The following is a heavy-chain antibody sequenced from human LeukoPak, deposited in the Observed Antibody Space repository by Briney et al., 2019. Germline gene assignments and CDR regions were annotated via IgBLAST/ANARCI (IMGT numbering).Heavy chain of an antibody. D-gene: IGHD3-22*01. CDR3: ARDLDDSSGYKDY. CDR2: INPNSGGT. Sequence: GASVKVSCKASGYTFTCYYMHWVRQAPGQGLEWMGWINPNSGGTNYAQKFQGRVTMTRDTSISTAYMELSRLRSDDTAVYYCARDLDDSSGYKDYWGQGTLVTVSS. J-gene: IGHJ4*02. V-gene: IGHV1-2*02. CDR1: GYTFTCYY.